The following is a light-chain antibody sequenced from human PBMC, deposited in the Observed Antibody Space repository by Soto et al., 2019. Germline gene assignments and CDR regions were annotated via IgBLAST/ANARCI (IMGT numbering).Light chain of an antibody. Sequence: QSALTQPASVSGSPGQSITISCTGTSSDVGRYHLVSWYQQHPGKAPKLMIFEDTERPSGVSNRFSGSKSGNTASLTISGLQTEDEADYYCRSYAGGTSVVFGGGTKATVL. CDR3: RSYAGGTSVV. CDR2: EDT. V-gene: IGLV2-23*01. CDR1: SSDVGRYHL. J-gene: IGLJ2*01.